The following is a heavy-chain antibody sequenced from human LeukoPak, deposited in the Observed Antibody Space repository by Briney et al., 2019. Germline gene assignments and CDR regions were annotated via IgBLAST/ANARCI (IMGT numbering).Heavy chain of an antibody. J-gene: IGHJ4*02. Sequence: GGSLRLSCAASGFTFSSYAMSWVRQAPGKGLEWVSGISGSGGSTYYAESVKGRFTMSRDNSKSTLYLQMNSLRSEDTAVYYCAKDAVVVPAATFDYWGQGTLVTVSS. CDR2: ISGSGGST. CDR3: AKDAVVVPAATFDY. D-gene: IGHD2-2*01. CDR1: GFTFSSYA. V-gene: IGHV3-23*01.